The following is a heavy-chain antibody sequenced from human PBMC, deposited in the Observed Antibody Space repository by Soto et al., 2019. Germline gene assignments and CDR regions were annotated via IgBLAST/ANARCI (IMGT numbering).Heavy chain of an antibody. D-gene: IGHD4-17*01. J-gene: IGHJ5*02. V-gene: IGHV1-18*01. CDR2: ISAYNGNT. Sequence: GASVKVSCKASGYTFTSYGISWVRQAPGQGLEWMGWISAYNGNTNYAQKLQGRVTMTTDTSTSTAYMELRSLRSDDTAVYYCARDRVARVTIYYNTWFDPGGRETLVTVSS. CDR3: ARDRVARVTIYYNTWFDP. CDR1: GYTFTSYG.